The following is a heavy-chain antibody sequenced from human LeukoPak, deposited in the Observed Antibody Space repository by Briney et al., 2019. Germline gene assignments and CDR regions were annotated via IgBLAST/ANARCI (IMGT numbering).Heavy chain of an antibody. D-gene: IGHD6-19*01. CDR2: IDHGGST. J-gene: IGHJ4*02. Sequence: PSETLSLTCAVYGGSFSGYYYSWIRQPPGKGLEWIGEIDHGGSTNYNPSLKSRVSISIDTSKNQFSLEMTSVTAADTAVYHCARAMAGSLSWGLGTLVTVSS. V-gene: IGHV4-34*01. CDR1: GGSFSGYY. CDR3: ARAMAGSLS.